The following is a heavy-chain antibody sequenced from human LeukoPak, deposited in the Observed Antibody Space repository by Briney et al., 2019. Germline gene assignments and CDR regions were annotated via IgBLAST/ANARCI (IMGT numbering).Heavy chain of an antibody. CDR3: ATRRNSSSWSLDY. V-gene: IGHV5-51*01. CDR2: IYPDDSDT. Sequence: GDFLKISCKCSGTSFTNYWLGWVRPIAGEVVEWVGLIYPDDSDTKYSPSFQGQVTISADKSISTAYLQWSGLKASDTAMYYCATRRNSSSWSLDYWGQGTLVTVSS. J-gene: IGHJ4*02. D-gene: IGHD6-13*01. CDR1: GTSFTNYW.